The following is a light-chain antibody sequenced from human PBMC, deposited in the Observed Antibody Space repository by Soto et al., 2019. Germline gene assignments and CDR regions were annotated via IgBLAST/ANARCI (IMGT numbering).Light chain of an antibody. J-gene: IGKJ1*01. Sequence: EIVMTQSPATLSVSPGERATLSCRASQSVSSNLAWYQQKPGQAPRLLIYGASTRATGIPARFSGSGSGAEFTLTISSMQSEDVAVYYCQQYHKWPPWTFGQGTKVEIK. CDR1: QSVSSN. V-gene: IGKV3-15*01. CDR3: QQYHKWPPWT. CDR2: GAS.